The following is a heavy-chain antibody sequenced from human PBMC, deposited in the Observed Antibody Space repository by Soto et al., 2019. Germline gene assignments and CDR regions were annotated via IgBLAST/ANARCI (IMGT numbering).Heavy chain of an antibody. V-gene: IGHV3-23*01. Sequence: CGSLRLSCSASGFTFSSYAMSWVRQAPGKGLEWVSAIGGSGGSTYYADSVKGRFTISRDNSKNTLFLQMNSLRAEDTAVYYCAKDPYYYDTSEMDVWGQGTTVTVSS. D-gene: IGHD3-22*01. CDR2: IGGSGGST. CDR3: AKDPYYYDTSEMDV. J-gene: IGHJ6*02. CDR1: GFTFSSYA.